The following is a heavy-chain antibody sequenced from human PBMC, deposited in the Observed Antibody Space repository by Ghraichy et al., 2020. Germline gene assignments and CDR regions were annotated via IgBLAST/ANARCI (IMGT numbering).Heavy chain of an antibody. CDR1: GFTFSSYA. V-gene: IGHV3-30*04. CDR3: VRDVPGSRLDH. Sequence: GGPLRLSCAASGFTFSSYAMHWVRHAPGKGLEWVAVIAHDAKSQHYADSVKGRFTISRDNSKNSLCLQMNSLRAEDTAVYYCVRDVPGSRLDHWGQGILVSVSS. J-gene: IGHJ4*02. CDR2: IAHDAKSQ. D-gene: IGHD1-14*01.